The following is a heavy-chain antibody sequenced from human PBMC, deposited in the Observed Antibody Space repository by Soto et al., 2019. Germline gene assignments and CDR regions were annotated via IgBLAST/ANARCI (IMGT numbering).Heavy chain of an antibody. Sequence: PSETLSLTCTVSGGSISSGDYYWSWIRQPPGKGLEWIGYIYYSGSTYYNPSLKSRVTISVDTSKNQFSLRLSSVTAADTAVYYGAGDQGNGNDYWGQGTLVTVSS. J-gene: IGHJ4*02. V-gene: IGHV4-30-4*01. CDR1: GGSISSGDYY. CDR2: IYYSGST. CDR3: AGDQGNGNDY.